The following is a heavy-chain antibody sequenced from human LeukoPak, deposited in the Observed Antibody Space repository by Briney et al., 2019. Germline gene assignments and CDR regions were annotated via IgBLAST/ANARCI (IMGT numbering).Heavy chain of an antibody. Sequence: GGSLRLSCAASGFTFSSYGMHWVRQAPGKGLEWVAFIRYDGSNKYYADSVKGRFTISRDNSKNTLYLQMNSLRAEDTAVYYCAKDWAADIVVVPAPFDIWGQGTMVTVSS. D-gene: IGHD2-2*01. V-gene: IGHV3-30*02. CDR3: AKDWAADIVVVPAPFDI. CDR1: GFTFSSYG. J-gene: IGHJ3*02. CDR2: IRYDGSNK.